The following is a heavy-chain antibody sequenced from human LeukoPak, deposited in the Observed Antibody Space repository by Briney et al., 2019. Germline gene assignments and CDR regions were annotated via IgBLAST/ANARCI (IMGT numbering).Heavy chain of an antibody. D-gene: IGHD6-19*01. CDR3: AREVGYSSGWGDY. CDR1: GGSISSSSYY. CDR2: INHSGST. V-gene: IGHV4-39*07. J-gene: IGHJ4*02. Sequence: PSETLSLTCTVSGGSISSSSYYWGWIRQPPGKGLEWIGEINHSGSTNYNPSLKSRVTISVDTSKNQFSLKLSSVTAADTAVYYCAREVGYSSGWGDYWGQGTLVTVSS.